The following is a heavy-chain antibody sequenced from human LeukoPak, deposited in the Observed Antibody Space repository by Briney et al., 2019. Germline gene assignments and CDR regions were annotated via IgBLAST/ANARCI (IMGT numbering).Heavy chain of an antibody. CDR3: ARGGATVGTYFDY. CDR2: INYSGST. V-gene: IGHV4-59*01. D-gene: IGHD6-13*01. J-gene: IGHJ4*02. Sequence: TTSETLSLTCTVSGGSISSYYWSWIRQPPGKGLEWIGYINYSGSTNYNPSLKSRVTISVDTSKNQFSLKLSSVTAADTAVYYCARGGATVGTYFDYWGQGTLVTVSS. CDR1: GGSISSYY.